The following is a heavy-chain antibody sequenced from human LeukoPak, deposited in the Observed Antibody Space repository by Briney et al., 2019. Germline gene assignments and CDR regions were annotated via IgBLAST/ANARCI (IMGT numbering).Heavy chain of an antibody. V-gene: IGHV1-46*01. Sequence: GASVKVSCKASGYTFTSYYMHWVRQAPGQGLEWMGIINPSGGSTSYAQKFQDRVTMTRDTSTSTVYMELSSLRSEDTAVYYCARGNYYYDSSGPIDYWGQGTLVTVSS. J-gene: IGHJ4*02. D-gene: IGHD3-22*01. CDR2: INPSGGST. CDR1: GYTFTSYY. CDR3: ARGNYYYDSSGPIDY.